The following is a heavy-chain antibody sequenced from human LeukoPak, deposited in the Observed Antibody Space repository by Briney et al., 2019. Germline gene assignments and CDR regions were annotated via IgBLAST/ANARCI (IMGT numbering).Heavy chain of an antibody. D-gene: IGHD6-6*01. CDR3: ANTHCDSSPIVWNF. J-gene: IGHJ4*02. Sequence: GGSLRLSCIASGFTFRNYGMSWVRQAPGKGLEWVSGLSDAGVRIFYSDSVKGRFTISRDNSKNTLYLQMDSLRAEDTAVYYCANTHCDSSPIVWNFWGQGTLVTVSS. CDR2: LSDAGVRI. CDR1: GFTFRNYG. V-gene: IGHV3-23*01.